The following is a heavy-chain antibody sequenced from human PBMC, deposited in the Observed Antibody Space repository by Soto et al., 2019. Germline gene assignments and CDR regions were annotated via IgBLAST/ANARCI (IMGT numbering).Heavy chain of an antibody. CDR1: GYDFTAYD. V-gene: IGHV1-8*02. D-gene: IGHD6-13*01. J-gene: IGHJ6*02. Sequence: GAAVHVSCKASGYDFTAYDINWVRQASGQGLEWMGWMNPINGATGSARRFQGRVSMTRNTATGTAYLELTSLRSDDSAVYYCGRGPSPRAPAGGTPYYYAMDVWGQGTTVTVSS. CDR3: GRGPSPRAPAGGTPYYYAMDV. CDR2: MNPINGAT.